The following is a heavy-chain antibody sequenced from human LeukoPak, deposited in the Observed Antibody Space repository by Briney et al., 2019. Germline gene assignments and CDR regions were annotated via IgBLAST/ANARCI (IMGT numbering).Heavy chain of an antibody. D-gene: IGHD1-1*01. CDR2: INPNSGGS. Sequence: GASVKVSCKASGYTFPANYMHWVRQAPGQGLEWMGWINPNSGGSNCAQKFQGRVTMTRETSIGTAYMELSRLSSDDTAVYYCARVQVSDDNWGFFDCWGQGTLVTVSS. J-gene: IGHJ4*02. CDR1: GYTFPANY. V-gene: IGHV1-2*02. CDR3: ARVQVSDDNWGFFDC.